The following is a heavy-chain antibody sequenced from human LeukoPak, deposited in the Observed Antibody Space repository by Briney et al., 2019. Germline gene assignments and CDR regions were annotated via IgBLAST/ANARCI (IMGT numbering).Heavy chain of an antibody. Sequence: SETLSLTCTDSGGSISSYYWSWIRQPPGKGLEWIGYISYRGSTNYNPSLKSRVTISVDTSKNQFYLKLSSVTAADTAVYYCARAVRCPRGWWYFDLWGRGTLVTV. J-gene: IGHJ2*01. CDR2: ISYRGST. CDR1: GGSISSYY. D-gene: IGHD4-17*01. V-gene: IGHV4-59*08. CDR3: ARAVRCPRGWWYFDL.